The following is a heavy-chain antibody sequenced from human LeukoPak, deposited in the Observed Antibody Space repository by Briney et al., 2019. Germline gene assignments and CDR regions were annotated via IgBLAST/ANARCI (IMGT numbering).Heavy chain of an antibody. CDR2: INPSGGST. D-gene: IGHD3-22*01. CDR1: GYTFTSYY. CDR3: ARDHGDSSGYYYGDAFDI. Sequence: GASVKVSCKASGYTFTSYYMHWVRQAPGQGLEWMGIINPSGGSTSYAQKFQGRVTMTRDMSTSTVYMELSSLRSEDTAVYYCARDHGDSSGYYYGDAFDIWGQGTMVTVSS. V-gene: IGHV1-46*01. J-gene: IGHJ3*02.